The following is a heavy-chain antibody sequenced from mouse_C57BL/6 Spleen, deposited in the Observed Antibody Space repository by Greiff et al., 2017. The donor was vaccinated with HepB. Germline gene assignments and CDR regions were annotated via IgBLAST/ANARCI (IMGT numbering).Heavy chain of an antibody. D-gene: IGHD4-1*01. Sequence: EVQGVESGGGLVKPGGSLKLSCAASGFTFSSYAMSWVRQTPEKRLEWVATISDGGSYTYYPDNVKGRFTISRDNAKNNLYLQMSHLKSEDTAMYYCARDNPNWHYAMDYWGQGTSVTVSS. J-gene: IGHJ4*01. CDR1: GFTFSSYA. V-gene: IGHV5-4*01. CDR2: ISDGGSYT. CDR3: ARDNPNWHYAMDY.